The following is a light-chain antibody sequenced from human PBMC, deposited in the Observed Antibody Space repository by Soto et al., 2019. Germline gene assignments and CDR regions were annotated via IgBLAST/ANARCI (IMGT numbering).Light chain of an antibody. CDR1: SSNIGTNT. J-gene: IGLJ2*01. CDR3: AAWDVSLVV. V-gene: IGLV1-44*01. CDR2: IDN. Sequence: QSVLTQPPSASGTPGQRVTISCSGSSSNIGTNTVIWYQQLPGAAPKLLIYIDNHRPSGVPDRFSGSKSDTSASLAISGLQYEDEADYYCAAWDVSLVVFGGGTKLTVL.